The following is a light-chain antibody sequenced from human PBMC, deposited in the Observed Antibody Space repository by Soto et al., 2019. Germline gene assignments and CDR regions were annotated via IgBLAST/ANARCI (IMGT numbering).Light chain of an antibody. J-gene: IGKJ1*01. CDR1: QGINRF. V-gene: IGKV1-9*01. CDR3: QHYNSYSEA. Sequence: IQLTQSPSFLSASVGDRVTISCRASQGINRFLAWYQQKPGKAPKLLIYAASTLKSGVPSRFSGSGSGTEFTLTISSLQPDDFATYYCQHYNSYSEAFGQGTKVDIK. CDR2: AAS.